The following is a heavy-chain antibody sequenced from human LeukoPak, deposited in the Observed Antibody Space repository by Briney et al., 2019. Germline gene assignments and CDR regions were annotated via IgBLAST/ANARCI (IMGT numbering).Heavy chain of an antibody. CDR3: ARDRGIQLWSINDAFDI. Sequence: GGSLRLSCAASGFTFSSYDMTWVRQAPGRGLEWVSVIYSGGSTYYADSVKGRFTISRDNSKNTLYLQMNSLRAEDTAVYYCARDRGIQLWSINDAFDIWGQGTMVTVSS. D-gene: IGHD5-18*01. CDR1: GFTFSSYD. CDR2: IYSGGST. V-gene: IGHV3-53*01. J-gene: IGHJ3*02.